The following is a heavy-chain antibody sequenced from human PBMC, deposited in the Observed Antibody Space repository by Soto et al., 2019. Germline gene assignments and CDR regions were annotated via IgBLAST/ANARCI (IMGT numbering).Heavy chain of an antibody. Sequence: PGGSLRLSCAASGFTFSSYGMHWVRQAPGKGLEWVAVISYDGSNKYYADSVKGRFTISRDNSKNTLYLQMNSLRAEDTAVYYCAKDRRSAYMITFGGVLFDYWGQGTLVTVSS. J-gene: IGHJ4*02. D-gene: IGHD3-16*01. CDR2: ISYDGSNK. CDR3: AKDRRSAYMITFGGVLFDY. V-gene: IGHV3-30*18. CDR1: GFTFSSYG.